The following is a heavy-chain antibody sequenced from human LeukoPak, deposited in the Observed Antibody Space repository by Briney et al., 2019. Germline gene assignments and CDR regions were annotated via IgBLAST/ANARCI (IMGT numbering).Heavy chain of an antibody. CDR2: IYYSGST. CDR1: GGSISSYY. Sequence: SETLSLTCAVYGGSISSYYWSWIRQPPGKGLEWIGYIYYSGSTNYNPSLKSRVTISVDTSKNQFSLKLSSVTAADTAVYYCARGSSGYYKYNWFDPWGQGTLVTVSS. V-gene: IGHV4-59*01. J-gene: IGHJ5*02. D-gene: IGHD3-22*01. CDR3: ARGSSGYYKYNWFDP.